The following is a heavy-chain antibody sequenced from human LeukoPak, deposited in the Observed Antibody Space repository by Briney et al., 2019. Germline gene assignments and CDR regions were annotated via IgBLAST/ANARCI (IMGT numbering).Heavy chain of an antibody. V-gene: IGHV3-7*01. CDR3: ARVRELVWGGYYFDY. D-gene: IGHD6-13*01. J-gene: IGHJ4*02. Sequence: GGSLRLSCAASGFTFRGYEMNWVRQAPGKGLEWVANIKQDGSEKYYVDSAKGRFTISRDNAKNSLYLQMNSLRAEDTAVYYCARVRELVWGGYYFDYWGQGTLVTVSS. CDR2: IKQDGSEK. CDR1: GFTFRGYE.